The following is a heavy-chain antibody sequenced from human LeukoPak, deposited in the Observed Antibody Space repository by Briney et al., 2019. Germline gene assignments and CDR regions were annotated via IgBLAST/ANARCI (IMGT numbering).Heavy chain of an antibody. CDR3: ATVRSTWYLDN. J-gene: IGHJ4*02. CDR2: IWYDGTNQ. V-gene: IGHV3-33*01. D-gene: IGHD2-2*01. CDR1: GFTFRNYG. Sequence: GGSLRLSCAASGFTFRNYGMHWVRQAPGKGQEWVALIWYDGTNQDYADSVRGRFTISRDNSKNTLYLQMNSLRAEDTAVYYCATVRSTWYLDNWGQGTLVTVSS.